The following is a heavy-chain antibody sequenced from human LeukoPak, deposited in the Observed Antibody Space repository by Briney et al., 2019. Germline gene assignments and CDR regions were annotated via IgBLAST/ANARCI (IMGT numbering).Heavy chain of an antibody. J-gene: IGHJ4*02. V-gene: IGHV3-23*01. CDR1: GFTFNNYA. Sequence: GGSLRLSCAASGFTFNNYAMDSVRQAPGRGLELDSSISVGGEITYYADSAKGRFTISRDNSQNTLYLQMNSLRAEDTAVYYCARDYADYVGYFFFDYWGQGTLVTVSS. CDR3: ARDYADYVGYFFFDY. CDR2: ISVGGEIT. D-gene: IGHD4-17*01.